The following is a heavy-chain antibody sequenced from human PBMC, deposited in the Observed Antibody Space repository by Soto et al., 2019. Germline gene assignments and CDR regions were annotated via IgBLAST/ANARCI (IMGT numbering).Heavy chain of an antibody. Sequence: ASVKLSCKASGYTFTGYYMHWVRQAPGQGLEWMGWINPNSGGTNYAQKFQGRVTMTRDTSTSTAYMELRRLRSDDTAVYYCARGSAIFGVVNFFDYWGQGTLVTVSS. CDR1: GYTFTGYY. D-gene: IGHD3-3*01. J-gene: IGHJ4*02. CDR2: INPNSGGT. CDR3: ARGSAIFGVVNFFDY. V-gene: IGHV1-2*02.